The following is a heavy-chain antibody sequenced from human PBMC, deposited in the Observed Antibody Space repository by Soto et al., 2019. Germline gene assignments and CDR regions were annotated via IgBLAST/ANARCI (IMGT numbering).Heavy chain of an antibody. CDR1: VYTFTSYG. Sequence: ASVQVSCKASVYTFTSYGIRWVREAPRQGLAWMGWISAYNGNTNYAQNLQGRVTMTTDTSPSTAFMELRSLDSDDKAVDYCARVRDFCCGSRLDAWGQGTTVTV. CDR3: ARVRDFCCGSRLDA. J-gene: IGHJ6*02. D-gene: IGHD3-3*01. CDR2: ISAYNGNT. V-gene: IGHV1-18*04.